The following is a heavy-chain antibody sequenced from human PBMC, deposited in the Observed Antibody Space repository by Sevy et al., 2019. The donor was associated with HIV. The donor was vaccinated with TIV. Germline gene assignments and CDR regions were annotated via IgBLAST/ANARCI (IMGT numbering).Heavy chain of an antibody. J-gene: IGHJ4*02. CDR2: IKQDESEK. V-gene: IGHV3-7*04. Sequence: EGSLRLSCAASGFSFSNYWMHWVRQAPGKGLEWVANIKQDESEKYYVASVKGRFTISRDNAKNSLYLQMNSLRPEDTAVYYCARGNSGSFDYWGQGTLVTVSS. CDR1: GFSFSNYW. D-gene: IGHD3-22*01. CDR3: ARGNSGSFDY.